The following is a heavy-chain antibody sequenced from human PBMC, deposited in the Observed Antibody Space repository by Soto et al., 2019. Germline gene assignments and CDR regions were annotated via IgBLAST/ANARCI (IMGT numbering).Heavy chain of an antibody. V-gene: IGHV4-30-2*01. CDR1: GDSITSVGYS. Sequence: PSEPLSLTCAVSGDSITSVGYSWSWIRQPTGKALEWIGYIYHTGTTYYTAALKSRVTISLDRSKNRISLSLNSVTAADTAVYFCARGQSIVAAIDYFDYWGQGSRVTDAS. CDR2: IYHTGTT. J-gene: IGHJ4*02. CDR3: ARGQSIVAAIDYFDY. D-gene: IGHD5-12*01.